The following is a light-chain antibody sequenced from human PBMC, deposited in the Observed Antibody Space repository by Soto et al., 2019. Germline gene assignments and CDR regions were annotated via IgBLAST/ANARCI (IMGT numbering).Light chain of an antibody. J-gene: IGLJ1*01. CDR1: SXDVGAYNY. V-gene: IGLV2-14*01. CDR2: EVS. CDR3: CSFTSITTYV. Sequence: QSVLTQPASVSGSLGQSITISCTGTSXDVGAYNYVSWYQQQPGKAPKLMISEVSNHPSGVSNRFSGSKSGNTASLIISGLQAEDEADYYCCSFTSITTYVFGTGTKLTVL.